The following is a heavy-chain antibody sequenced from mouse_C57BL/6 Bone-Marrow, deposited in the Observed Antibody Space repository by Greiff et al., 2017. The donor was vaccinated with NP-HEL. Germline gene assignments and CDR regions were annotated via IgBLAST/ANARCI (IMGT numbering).Heavy chain of an antibody. CDR2: IRNKANGYTT. CDR3: AKSLYYPLYYFDY. J-gene: IGHJ2*01. CDR1: GFTFTDYY. D-gene: IGHD1-1*01. Sequence: EVMLVESGGGLVQPGGSLSLSCAASGFTFTDYYMSWVRQPPGKALEWLGFIRNKANGYTTVYSASVKGRFTISRDNSQSILYLQMNVLRAEDSATYYCAKSLYYPLYYFDYWGQGTTLTVSS. V-gene: IGHV7-3*01.